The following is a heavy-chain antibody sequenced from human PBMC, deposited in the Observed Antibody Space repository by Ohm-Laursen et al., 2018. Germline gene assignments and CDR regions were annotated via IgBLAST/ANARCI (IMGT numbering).Heavy chain of an antibody. D-gene: IGHD2-15*01. V-gene: IGHV1-8*01. Sequence: ASVKVSCKASGYTFTSYDINWVRQATGQGLEWMGWMNPNSGNTGYAQKFQGRVTMTRNTSISTAYMELSSLRSEDTAVYYCARSESLVVVDDYWGQGTLVTVSS. CDR1: GYTFTSYD. CDR3: ARSESLVVVDDY. CDR2: MNPNSGNT. J-gene: IGHJ4*02.